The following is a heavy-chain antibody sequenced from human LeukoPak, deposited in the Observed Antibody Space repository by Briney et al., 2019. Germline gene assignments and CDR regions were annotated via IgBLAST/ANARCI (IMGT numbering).Heavy chain of an antibody. CDR3: ARVVDYDSSGYFRYYFDY. V-gene: IGHV4-59*01. CDR1: GGSISSYY. D-gene: IGHD3-22*01. Sequence: SETLSLTCTVSGGSISSYYWSWIRQPPGKGLEWIGYIYYSGSTNYNPSLKSRVTISVDTSKNQFSLKLSSVTAADTAVYYCARVVDYDSSGYFRYYFDYWGQGTLVTVSS. CDR2: IYYSGST. J-gene: IGHJ4*02.